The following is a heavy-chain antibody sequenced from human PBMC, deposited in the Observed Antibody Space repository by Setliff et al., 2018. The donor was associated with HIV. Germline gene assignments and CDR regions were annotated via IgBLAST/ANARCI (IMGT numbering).Heavy chain of an antibody. J-gene: IGHJ4*02. CDR1: GFSFSSYG. Sequence: TGGSLRLSCAASGFSFSSYGLHWVRQAPGKGLEWVAFIPYDGSYKYYAGSVKGRFTISRDNSRTTMYLQMNSLRAEDTAVYYCAKRATATAPFDYWGQGTLVTVSS. CDR2: IPYDGSYK. D-gene: IGHD2-15*01. V-gene: IGHV3-30*02. CDR3: AKRATATAPFDY.